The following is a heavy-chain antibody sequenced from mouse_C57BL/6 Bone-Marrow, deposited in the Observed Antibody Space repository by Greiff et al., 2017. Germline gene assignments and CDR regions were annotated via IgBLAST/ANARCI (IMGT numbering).Heavy chain of an antibody. CDR3: ARHEGDYDGFAY. D-gene: IGHD2-4*01. V-gene: IGHV5-6*01. J-gene: IGHJ3*01. Sequence: EVHLVESGGDLVKPGGSLNLSCAASGFTFSSYGMSWVRQTPAKRLAWVATISSGGSSTSYPDRVKGRFTISRDNAKNTLYLHMSSLKSEDKAMYYCARHEGDYDGFAYWGQGTLVTVSA. CDR1: GFTFSSYG. CDR2: ISSGGSST.